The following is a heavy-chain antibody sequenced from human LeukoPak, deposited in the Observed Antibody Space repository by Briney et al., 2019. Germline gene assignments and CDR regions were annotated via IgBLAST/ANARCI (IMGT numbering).Heavy chain of an antibody. CDR1: RFTSDDYA. CDR3: AKDIEPSIAVTGRDGMDV. V-gene: IGHV3-9*02. D-gene: IGHD6-19*01. CDR2: ISWNSANI. J-gene: IGHJ6*02. Sequence: GGSLRLSCAASRFTSDDYAMHWVRQAPGKGLEWVSGISWNSANIGYVDSVKGRFTISRDNAKNSLYLQMNSLRAEDTALYYCAKDIEPSIAVTGRDGMDVWGQGTTVIVSS.